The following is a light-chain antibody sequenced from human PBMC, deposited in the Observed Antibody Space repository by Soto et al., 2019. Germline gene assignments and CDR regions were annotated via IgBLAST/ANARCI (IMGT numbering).Light chain of an antibody. CDR2: QDS. CDR3: QAWDSSTYVV. J-gene: IGLJ2*01. CDR1: KLGDKY. Sequence: SYELTQPPSVSVSPGQTASITCSGDKLGDKYACWYQQKPGQSPVLVIYQDSKRPSGIPERFSGSTSGNTATLTISGTQAMDEADYYCQAWDSSTYVVFGGGTKLTVL. V-gene: IGLV3-1*01.